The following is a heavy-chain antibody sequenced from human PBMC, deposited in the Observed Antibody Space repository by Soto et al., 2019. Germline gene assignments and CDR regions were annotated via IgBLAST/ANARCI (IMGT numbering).Heavy chain of an antibody. J-gene: IGHJ3*02. Sequence: EVQLVESGGGLVQPGGSLRLSCAASGFTVSSNYMSWVRQAPGKGLEWVSVIYSGGSTYYADSVKGRFTISRDNSKNTLYLQMTSLRAEDTAVYYCARETGGGHDAFDIWGQGTMVTVSS. V-gene: IGHV3-66*01. CDR3: ARETGGGHDAFDI. D-gene: IGHD1-26*01. CDR2: IYSGGST. CDR1: GFTVSSNY.